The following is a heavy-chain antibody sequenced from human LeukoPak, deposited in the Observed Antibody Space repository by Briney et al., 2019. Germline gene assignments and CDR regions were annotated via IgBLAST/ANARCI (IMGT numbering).Heavy chain of an antibody. CDR3: AKAPVTSCRGAYCYPFDS. CDR1: GFTFSSYS. V-gene: IGHV3-21*04. D-gene: IGHD2-21*01. CDR2: ISSSSSYI. J-gene: IGHJ4*02. Sequence: GGSLRLSCAASGFTFSSYSMNWVRQAPGKGLEWVSSISSSSSYIYYADSVKGRFTISRDNAKNSLYLQMNSLRAEDAAVYFCAKAPVTSCRGAYCYPFDSWGQGTLVTVSS.